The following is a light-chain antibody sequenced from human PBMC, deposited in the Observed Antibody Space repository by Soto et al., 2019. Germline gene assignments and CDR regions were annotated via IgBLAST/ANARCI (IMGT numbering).Light chain of an antibody. CDR2: KAS. CDR3: QQYNSYPT. J-gene: IGKJ1*01. CDR1: QSISNY. V-gene: IGKV1-5*03. Sequence: DIQMTQSPSSLSASVGDRVTITCRASQSISNYLNWYQQKPGKAPKLLIYKASSLESGVPSRFSGSGSGTEFTLTISSLQPDDFATYYCQQYNSYPTFGQGTKVEIK.